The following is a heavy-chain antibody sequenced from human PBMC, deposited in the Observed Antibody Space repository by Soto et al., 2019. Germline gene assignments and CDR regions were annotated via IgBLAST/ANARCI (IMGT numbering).Heavy chain of an antibody. V-gene: IGHV3-48*03. J-gene: IGHJ4*02. CDR3: ARHCAARGY. CDR1: VFSFSNYE. Sequence: GSLRLACAASVFSFSNYEMNCVRHAPGKGLEWVAYISSGGDTIHYADSVRGRFTVSRDNARNSLPLQMNTLRVEDTALYYCARHCAARGYGGQGTQVTV. CDR2: ISSGGDTI. D-gene: IGHD6-6*01.